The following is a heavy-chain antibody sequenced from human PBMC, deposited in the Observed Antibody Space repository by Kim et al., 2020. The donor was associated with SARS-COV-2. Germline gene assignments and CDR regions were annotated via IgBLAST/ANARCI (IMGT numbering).Heavy chain of an antibody. D-gene: IGHD3-10*01. Sequence: SETLSLTCAVSGGSISSSNWWSWVRQPPGKGLEWIGEIYHSGSTNYNPSLKSRVTISVDKSKNQFSLKLSSVTAADTAVYYCARAPHGSGSPLFDYWGQGTLVTVSS. J-gene: IGHJ4*02. CDR3: ARAPHGSGSPLFDY. CDR2: IYHSGST. CDR1: GGSISSSNW. V-gene: IGHV4-4*02.